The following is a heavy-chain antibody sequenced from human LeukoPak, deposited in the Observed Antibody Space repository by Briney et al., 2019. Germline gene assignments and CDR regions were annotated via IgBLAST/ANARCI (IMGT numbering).Heavy chain of an antibody. CDR3: ARERLDIVATEFDY. CDR2: IYTSGST. Sequence: SETLSLTCTVSGGSISSYYWSWNRQPAGKGLEWIGRIYTSGSTNYNPSLKSRVTMSVDTSKNQFSLKLSSVTAADTAVYYCARERLDIVATEFDYWGQGTLVTVSS. V-gene: IGHV4-4*07. CDR1: GGSISSYY. J-gene: IGHJ4*02. D-gene: IGHD5-12*01.